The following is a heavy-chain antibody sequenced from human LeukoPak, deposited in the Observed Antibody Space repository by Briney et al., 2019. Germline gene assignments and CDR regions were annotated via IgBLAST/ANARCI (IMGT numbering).Heavy chain of an antibody. CDR2: ISGYNANT. CDR3: ATEGAYSGSFNY. CDR1: GYTFTNYG. Sequence: ASVKVSCKASGYTFTNYGISWVRRAPGQGLEWMGWISGYNANTNYVQKFQGRVTMTTDTSTHTAYMELRSLRSDDTAVYYCATEGAYSGSFNYWGQGTLVTVSS. J-gene: IGHJ4*02. V-gene: IGHV1-18*01. D-gene: IGHD1-26*01.